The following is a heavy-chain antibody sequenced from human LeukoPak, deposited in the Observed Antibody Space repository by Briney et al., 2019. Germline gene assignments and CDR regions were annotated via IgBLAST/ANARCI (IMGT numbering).Heavy chain of an antibody. V-gene: IGHV4-34*01. J-gene: IGHJ4*02. Sequence: PSETLSLTCAVYGGSFSGYNWSWIRQPPGKGLEWVGEINHSGSTNYNPSLKSRVTISVDTSKNQFSLKLSSVTAADTAVYYCAREAADGYCSSTSCYLIDYWGQGTLVTVSS. D-gene: IGHD2-2*01. CDR3: AREAADGYCSSTSCYLIDY. CDR2: INHSGST. CDR1: GGSFSGYN.